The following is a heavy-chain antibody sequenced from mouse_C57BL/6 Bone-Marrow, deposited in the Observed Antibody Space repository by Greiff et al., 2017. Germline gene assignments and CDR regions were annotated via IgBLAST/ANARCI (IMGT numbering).Heavy chain of an antibody. CDR1: GFTFSNYW. D-gene: IGHD1-1*02. J-gene: IGHJ3*01. CDR3: TGPDYAHEAFAY. V-gene: IGHV6-3*01. CDR2: IRLKSDNYAT. Sequence: EVKLMESGGGLVQPGGSMKLSCVASGFTFSNYWMNWVRQSPEKGLEWVAQIRLKSDNYATHYAESVKGRFTISRDDSKSSVYLQMNNLRAEDTGIYYCTGPDYAHEAFAYWGQGTLVTVSA.